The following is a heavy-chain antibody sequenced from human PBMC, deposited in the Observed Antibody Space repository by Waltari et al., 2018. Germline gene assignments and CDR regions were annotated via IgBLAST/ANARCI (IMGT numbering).Heavy chain of an antibody. Sequence: QVQLVESGGGVVQPGRSLRLSCAASGFTFSTYGMHWVRQAPGKGWGWVAVIWYDASNEDYADSVKGRFTVSRDNSRSTLYLQMNSLRAEDTAVYYCAKDSSGPLDYWGQGTLVTVSS. D-gene: IGHD3-22*01. CDR3: AKDSSGPLDY. CDR1: GFTFSTYG. CDR2: IWYDASNE. J-gene: IGHJ4*02. V-gene: IGHV3-33*06.